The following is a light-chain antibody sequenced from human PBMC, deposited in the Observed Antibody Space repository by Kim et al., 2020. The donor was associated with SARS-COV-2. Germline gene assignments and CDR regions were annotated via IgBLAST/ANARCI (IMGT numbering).Light chain of an antibody. J-gene: IGKJ1*01. CDR1: QSVSSN. V-gene: IGKV3-15*01. CDR2: GAS. CDR3: QQYNNWPRT. Sequence: EILMTQSPATLSVSPGERATLSCRASQSVSSNLAWYQQKPGQAPRLLIYGASTRATGIPARFSGSGSGTEFTLTISSLQSEVFALYFCQQYNNWPRTFGQGTKVDNK.